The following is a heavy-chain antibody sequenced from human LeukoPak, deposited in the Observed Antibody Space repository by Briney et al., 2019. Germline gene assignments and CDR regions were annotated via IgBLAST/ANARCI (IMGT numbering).Heavy chain of an antibody. CDR3: TKDTPHYSSSGFDY. V-gene: IGHV3-9*01. J-gene: IGHJ4*02. Sequence: PGGSLRLSCAASGFNFDDYAMHWVRQAPGKGPEWVSGISWNSDIIAYADSVKGRFTISRDNAKNSLYLQMNILRLEDTALYYCTKDTPHYSSSGFDYWGQGTLVTVSS. D-gene: IGHD6-6*01. CDR1: GFNFDDYA. CDR2: ISWNSDII.